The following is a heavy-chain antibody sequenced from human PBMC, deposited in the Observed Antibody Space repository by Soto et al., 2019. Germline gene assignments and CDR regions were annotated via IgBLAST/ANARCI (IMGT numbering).Heavy chain of an antibody. CDR3: ASVGATYYYYGMDV. CDR2: IYYSGST. Sequence: PSETLSLTCTVSGGSISSSSYHWGWIRQPPGKGLEWIGSIYYSGSTYYNPSLKSRVTISVDTSKNQFSLKMRSVTAADTAVYYCASVGATYYYYGMDVWGQGTTVTVSS. J-gene: IGHJ6*02. D-gene: IGHD1-26*01. V-gene: IGHV4-39*01. CDR1: GGSISSSSYH.